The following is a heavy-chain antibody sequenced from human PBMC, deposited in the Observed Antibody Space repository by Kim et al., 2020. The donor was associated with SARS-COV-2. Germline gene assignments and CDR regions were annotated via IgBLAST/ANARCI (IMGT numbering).Heavy chain of an antibody. Sequence: GESLKISCKGSGYSFTSYWIGWVRQMPGKGLEWMGIIYPGDSDTRYSPSFQGQVTISADKSISTAYLQWSSLKASDTAMYYCARLVGDYDILTGYYKGPYYYYYGMDVWGQGTTVTVSS. J-gene: IGHJ6*02. CDR2: IYPGDSDT. V-gene: IGHV5-51*01. D-gene: IGHD3-9*01. CDR3: ARLVGDYDILTGYYKGPYYYYYGMDV. CDR1: GYSFTSYW.